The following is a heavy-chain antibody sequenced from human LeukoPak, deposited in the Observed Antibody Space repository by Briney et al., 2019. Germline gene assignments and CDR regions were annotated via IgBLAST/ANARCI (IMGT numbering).Heavy chain of an antibody. D-gene: IGHD4-17*01. Sequence: GGSLRLSCAASGFTFSSRWMSWVRQAPGKGLEWVANIKAHGSGESYVDSVKGRFTISRDNAKNSLYLQMNSLRGEDTAVYYCASGGDYGSFDYWGQGTLVTVSS. CDR1: GFTFSSRW. J-gene: IGHJ4*02. CDR3: ASGGDYGSFDY. V-gene: IGHV3-7*01. CDR2: IKAHGSGE.